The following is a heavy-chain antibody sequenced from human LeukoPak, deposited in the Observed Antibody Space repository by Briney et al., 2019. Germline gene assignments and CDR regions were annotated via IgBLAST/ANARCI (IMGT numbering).Heavy chain of an antibody. CDR2: IKQDGSGE. V-gene: IGHV3-7*03. CDR1: GFTFSSYW. CDR3: AQQVGYCSSGSCYFTY. Sequence: PGGSLRLSCAASGFTFSSYWMNWVRQAPGKGLEWVANIKQDGSGEYYVDSVKGRFTISRDKSKNTLSLQMNSLRAEDTAVYYCAQQVGYCSSGSCYFTYWGQGTLVTVSS. D-gene: IGHD2-15*01. J-gene: IGHJ1*01.